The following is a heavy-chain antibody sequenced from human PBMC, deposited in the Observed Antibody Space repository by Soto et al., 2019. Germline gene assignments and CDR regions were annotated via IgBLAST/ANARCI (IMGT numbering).Heavy chain of an antibody. CDR1: GYTFTSYG. CDR3: ARFSGGSYNTYYFYYGMGV. V-gene: IGHV1-18*01. Sequence: ASVKVSCKASGYTFTSYGISWVRQAPGEGLDGMGWISAYNGNTKYAQDLQGRVTMTTDTSTSTAYMELRSLRSDDTAVYYCARFSGGSYNTYYFYYGMGVWGPGTPITFS. J-gene: IGHJ6*02. D-gene: IGHD2-15*01. CDR2: ISAYNGNT.